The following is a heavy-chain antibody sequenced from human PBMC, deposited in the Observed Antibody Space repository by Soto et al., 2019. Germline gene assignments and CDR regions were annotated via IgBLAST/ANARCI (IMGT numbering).Heavy chain of an antibody. CDR1: GFTVSSHY. CDR2: IYNSGTS. V-gene: IGHV3-66*01. J-gene: IGHJ3*02. D-gene: IGHD3-10*01. Sequence: EVQLVESGGGLVQPGGSLRLSCVASGFTVSSHYINWVRQAPGKGLDWVSVIYNSGTSFYADSVKGRFTVSRDTAKNSVFLQMSSLRAEDTAVYFCARGTWIVRGLIPDAFDIWGQGTMVTVSS. CDR3: ARGTWIVRGLIPDAFDI.